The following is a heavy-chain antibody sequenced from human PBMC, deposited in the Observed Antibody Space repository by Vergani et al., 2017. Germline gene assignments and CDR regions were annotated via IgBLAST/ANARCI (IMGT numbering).Heavy chain of an antibody. D-gene: IGHD2-2*01. V-gene: IGHV3-33*01. J-gene: IGHJ6*03. CDR3: ARGAGYCSSTSCPPTLRNYYYYMDV. CDR1: GFTFSTYG. CDR2: IWYDGSNK. Sequence: QVQLVESGGGVVQPGRSLRLSCAASGFTFSTYGLHWVRQAPGKGLEWVAVIWYDGSNKYYADSVKGRFTVSGDNSKNTLYLQMNGLRAEDTAVYYCARGAGYCSSTSCPPTLRNYYYYMDVWGKGTTVTVSS.